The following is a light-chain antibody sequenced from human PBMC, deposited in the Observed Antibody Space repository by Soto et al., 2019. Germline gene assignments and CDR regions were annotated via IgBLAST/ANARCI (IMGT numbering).Light chain of an antibody. CDR1: SSDVGGYND. J-gene: IGLJ1*01. V-gene: IGLV2-8*01. CDR2: EVN. Sequence: QSVLTQPPSASGSPGQSVAISCTGTSSDVGGYNDVSWYQHHPGKAPKLMIYEVNKRPSGVPDLFSGSKSGNTAYPTVSGLQAEAEADYYCSSYAGSSNVFGTGTKVTVL. CDR3: SSYAGSSNV.